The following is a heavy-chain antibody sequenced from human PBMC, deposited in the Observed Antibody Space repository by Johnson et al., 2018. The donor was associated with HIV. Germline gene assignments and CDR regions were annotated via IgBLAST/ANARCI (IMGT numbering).Heavy chain of an antibody. Sequence: VQLVESGGGLVQPGGSLKLSCAASGFTVSSSYMSWVRQAPGKGLEWVSVIYSAGSTGYADSVKGRFTISRDNSKNTLYLQMNSLRAEDTAVYYCARDPAGHRDDAFDIWGQGTMVIVSS. CDR2: IYSAGST. J-gene: IGHJ3*02. V-gene: IGHV3-66*02. CDR3: ARDPAGHRDDAFDI. CDR1: GFTVSSSY.